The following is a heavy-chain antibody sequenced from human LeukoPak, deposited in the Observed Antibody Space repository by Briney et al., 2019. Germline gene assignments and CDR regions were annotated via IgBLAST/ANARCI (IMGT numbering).Heavy chain of an antibody. CDR3: ARLTRYGRHNYFDY. D-gene: IGHD5-18*01. CDR1: GGSISSSSYY. J-gene: IGHJ4*02. Sequence: SETLSLTCTVSGGSISSSSYYWGWIRQPPGKGLEWIGSIYYSGSTYYNPSLKSRVTISVDTSKNQFSLKLSSVTAADTAVYYCARLTRYGRHNYFDYWGQGTLVTVSS. V-gene: IGHV4-39*01. CDR2: IYYSGST.